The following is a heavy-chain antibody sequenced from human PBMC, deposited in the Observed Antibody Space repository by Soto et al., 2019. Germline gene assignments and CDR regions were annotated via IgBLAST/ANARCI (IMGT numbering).Heavy chain of an antibody. J-gene: IGHJ6*02. V-gene: IGHV4-39*07. CDR1: GGSISSSSYY. D-gene: IGHD3-10*01. Sequence: PSETLSLTCTVSGGSISSSSYYWGWIRQPPGKGLEWIGNIYHSGSTYYNPSLKSRVTISVDTSKNQFSLKLSSVTAADTAVYYCARGMKYYYGSGTPQSYGMDVWGQGTTVTVSS. CDR3: ARGMKYYYGSGTPQSYGMDV. CDR2: IYHSGST.